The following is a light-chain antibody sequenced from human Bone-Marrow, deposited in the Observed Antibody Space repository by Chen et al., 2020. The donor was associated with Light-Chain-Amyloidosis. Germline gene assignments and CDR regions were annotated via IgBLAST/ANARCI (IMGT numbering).Light chain of an antibody. CDR1: DLPTKY. CDR2: RDT. Sequence: SYELTEPSSAPVSPGQAARITCSGEDLPTKYAYWYQKKPGHAPVLVIHRDTERPSGISERFSSSSLGTTATLTISGVQAEDEADYHCQSADSSGTYEVIFGGGTKLTVL. CDR3: QSADSSGTYEVI. J-gene: IGLJ2*01. V-gene: IGLV3-25*03.